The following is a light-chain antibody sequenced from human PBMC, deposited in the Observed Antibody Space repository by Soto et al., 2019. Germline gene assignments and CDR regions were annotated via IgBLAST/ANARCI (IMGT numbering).Light chain of an antibody. CDR2: AAS. V-gene: IGKV1-8*01. CDR3: QQYYSYPLLT. J-gene: IGKJ4*01. CDR1: QGISSY. Sequence: AIRMTQSPSSFSASTGDRVTITCRASQGISSYLAWYQQKPGKAPKLLIYAASTLQSGVPSRFSGSRSWTDLTLTISSLQSEDFATYYCQQYYSYPLLTFGGGTKVEIK.